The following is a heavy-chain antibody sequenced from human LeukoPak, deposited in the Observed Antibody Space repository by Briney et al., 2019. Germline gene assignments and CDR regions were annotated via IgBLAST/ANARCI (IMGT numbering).Heavy chain of an antibody. CDR2: TYTSGST. D-gene: IGHD3-10*01. CDR1: GGSISSYY. Sequence: SETLSLTCTVSGGSISSYYWSWIGQPAGKGLEWFGRTYTSGSTNYNPSLKSRVTMSVDTSKNQFSLKLSSVTAADTAVYYCAREYGAPGMVGWFGPWGQGTLVTVSS. CDR3: AREYGAPGMVGWFGP. V-gene: IGHV4-4*07. J-gene: IGHJ5*02.